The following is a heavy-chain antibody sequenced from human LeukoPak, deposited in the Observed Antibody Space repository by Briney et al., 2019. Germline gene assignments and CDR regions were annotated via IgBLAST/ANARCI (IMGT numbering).Heavy chain of an antibody. D-gene: IGHD6-13*01. CDR1: GFSFNMYW. CDR2: IYPGDSDT. J-gene: IGHJ4*02. Sequence: GESLKISCKGSGFSFNMYWIGWVRQMPGKGLEWMGIIYPGDSDTRYSPSFQGQVTISVDKSISTAYLQWSSLKASDTAMYYCAKQGDGSAWSAHYWGQGTLVTVSS. CDR3: AKQGDGSAWSAHY. V-gene: IGHV5-51*01.